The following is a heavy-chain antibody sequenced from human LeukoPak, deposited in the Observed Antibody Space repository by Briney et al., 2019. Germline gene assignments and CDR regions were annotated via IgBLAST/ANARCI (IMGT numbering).Heavy chain of an antibody. CDR2: IYTSGST. J-gene: IGHJ4*02. Sequence: SETLSLTCTVSGGSISSYYWSWIRQPAGQGLEWIGRIYTSGSTDYNPSLKSRLTLSVDTSKNQVSLRLSSVTAADTAVYYCARDLAVAGANYFDYWGQGALATVSS. CDR3: ARDLAVAGANYFDY. D-gene: IGHD6-19*01. CDR1: GGSISSYY. V-gene: IGHV4-4*07.